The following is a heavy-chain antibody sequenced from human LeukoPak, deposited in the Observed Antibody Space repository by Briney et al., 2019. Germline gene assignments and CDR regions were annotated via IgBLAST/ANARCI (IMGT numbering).Heavy chain of an antibody. CDR2: IRADGSVT. D-gene: IGHD2-15*01. J-gene: IGHJ5*02. V-gene: IGHV3-74*01. Sequence: GGSLRLSCADSGFTFSRYWMHWVRQTPGKGLVWVACIRADGSVTRYAGSVKGRFTISRDNTKSTLYLQMHSLRAEDTAVYYCATAGGDGSRMGFDPWGQGTLVTVSS. CDR3: ATAGGDGSRMGFDP. CDR1: GFTFSRYW.